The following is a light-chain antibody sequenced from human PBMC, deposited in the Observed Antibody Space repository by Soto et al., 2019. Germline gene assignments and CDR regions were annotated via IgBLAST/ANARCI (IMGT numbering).Light chain of an antibody. CDR3: QQYNTFSLT. J-gene: IGKJ4*01. CDR1: QSVTSPF. CDR2: STS. Sequence: EIVLTQSPGTLSLSPGERATLSCRASQSVTSPFLAWYQQKPGQPPRLLIYSTSGRATGIPDRFSGSGSGTEFTLTISTLQPDDFATYYCQQYNTFSLTFGGGTKVDIK. V-gene: IGKV3-20*01.